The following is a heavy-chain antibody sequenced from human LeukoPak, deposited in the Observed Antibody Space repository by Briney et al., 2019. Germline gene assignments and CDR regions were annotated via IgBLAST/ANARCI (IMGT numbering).Heavy chain of an antibody. CDR2: INTDNSNT. CDR1: GFIFNNYA. D-gene: IGHD2-15*01. CDR3: AKPATYCSGGSCYSGYFQH. V-gene: IGHV3-23*01. J-gene: IGHJ1*01. Sequence: GGSLRLSCAASGFIFNNYAMSWVRQAPGQGLEWVSAINTDNSNTFYADSVKGRVTISRDNSKNTLYLQMNSLRAEDTAVYYCAKPATYCSGGSCYSGYFQHWGQGTLVTVSS.